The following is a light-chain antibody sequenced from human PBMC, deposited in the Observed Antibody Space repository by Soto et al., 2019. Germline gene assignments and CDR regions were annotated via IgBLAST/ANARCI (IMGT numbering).Light chain of an antibody. V-gene: IGKV3-20*01. CDR2: GAS. Sequence: EIVLTQSPGTLSLSPGVRATLSCRASQSVTNNYLAWYQQKPGQAPRLLMYGASSRATDVPDRFSGSGSGTDFTLTIRRLEPEDFGVYYCQQYSDAPQTFGLGTKVDIK. J-gene: IGKJ2*01. CDR1: QSVTNNY. CDR3: QQYSDAPQT.